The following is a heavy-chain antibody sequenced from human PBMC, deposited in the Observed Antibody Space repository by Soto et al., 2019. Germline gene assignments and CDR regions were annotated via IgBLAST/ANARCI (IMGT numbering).Heavy chain of an antibody. CDR3: ATSNWLDP. Sequence: SETMSLTCTVAGGTISSSSYHWGWISQPPGKGLEWIGSIYYSGSTYYNPSLKSRVTISVDTSKNQFSLKLSSVTAADAAVYYCATSNWLDPWGKGTLVTVSS. J-gene: IGHJ5*02. CDR1: GGTISSSSYH. V-gene: IGHV4-39*01. CDR2: IYYSGST.